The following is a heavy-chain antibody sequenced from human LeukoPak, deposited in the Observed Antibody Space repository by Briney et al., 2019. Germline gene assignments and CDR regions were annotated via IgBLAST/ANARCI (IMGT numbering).Heavy chain of an antibody. CDR3: ARGGPGSAAADFDY. D-gene: IGHD6-13*01. CDR1: GYTFTSYD. J-gene: IGHJ4*02. CDR2: MNPNSGNT. Sequence: ASVKVSCKASGYTFTSYDISWVRQAPGQGLEWMGWMNPNSGNTGYAQKFQGRVTMTRNTSISTAYMELSSLRSEDTAVYYCARGGPGSAAADFDYWGQGTLVTVSS. V-gene: IGHV1-8*01.